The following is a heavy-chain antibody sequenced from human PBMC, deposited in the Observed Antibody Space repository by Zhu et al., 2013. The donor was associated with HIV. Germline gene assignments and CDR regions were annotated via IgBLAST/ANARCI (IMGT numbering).Heavy chain of an antibody. V-gene: IGHV1-46*01. D-gene: IGHD3-10*01. CDR3: ARAELLWFGELSRYYYGMDV. CDR2: INPSGGST. Sequence: QVQLVQSGAEVKKPGSSVKVSCKASGGTFSSYTISWVRQAPGQGLEWMGIINPSGGSTSYAQKFQGRVTMTRDTSTSTVYMELSSLRSEDTAVYYCARAELLWFGELSRYYYGMDVWGQGTTVTVSS. J-gene: IGHJ6*02. CDR1: GGTFSSYT.